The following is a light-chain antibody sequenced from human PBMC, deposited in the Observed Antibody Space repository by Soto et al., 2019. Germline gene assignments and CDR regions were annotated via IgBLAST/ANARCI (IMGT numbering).Light chain of an antibody. Sequence: TVGDVGTITWWAGKPSNNNLNWFQQKPGRAPKLLIYLTSTLESGVPSRFSGSGSGTEFTLTISSLQPDDFATYYCQQYNSYPWTFGQGTKVDIK. J-gene: IGKJ1*01. CDR3: QQYNSYPWT. CDR2: LTS. V-gene: IGKV1-5*01. CDR1: KPSNNN.